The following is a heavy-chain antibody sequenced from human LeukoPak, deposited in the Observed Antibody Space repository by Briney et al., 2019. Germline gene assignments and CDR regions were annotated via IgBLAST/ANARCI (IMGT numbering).Heavy chain of an antibody. CDR2: IFSSGVT. J-gene: IGHJ6*04. CDR3: ASGRITMVRGVNYYYYGMDV. D-gene: IGHD3-10*01. CDR1: GGSISSYY. Sequence: SETLSLTCTVSGGSISSYYWSWIRQPPGKGLEWIGYIFSSGVTNYNPSLKSRVTISVDSSKNQFSLKLSSVTAADTAVYYCASGRITMVRGVNYYYYGMDVWGKGTTVTVSS. V-gene: IGHV4-59*01.